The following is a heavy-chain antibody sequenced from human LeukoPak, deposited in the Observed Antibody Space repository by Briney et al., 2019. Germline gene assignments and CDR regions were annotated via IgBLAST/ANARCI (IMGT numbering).Heavy chain of an antibody. CDR1: GYTFTSYG. V-gene: IGHV1-8*02. D-gene: IGHD2-21*02. CDR3: ARDDSYAFDI. J-gene: IGHJ3*02. CDR2: MNPNSGNT. Sequence: GASVKVSCKASGYTFTSYGISWVRQATGQGLEWMGWMNPNSGNTGYAQKFQGRVTMTRNTSISTAYMELSSLRSEDTAVYYCARDDSYAFDIWGQGTMVTVSS.